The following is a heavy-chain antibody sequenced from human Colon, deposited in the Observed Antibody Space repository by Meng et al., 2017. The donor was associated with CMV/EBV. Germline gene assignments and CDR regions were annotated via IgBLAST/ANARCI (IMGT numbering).Heavy chain of an antibody. D-gene: IGHD3-22*01. V-gene: IGHV3-30*04. J-gene: IGHJ4*02. Sequence: GESLKISCAASGFTFSAYPIHWVRQAPGKGLEWVAIISHDGGNKYFADSVKGRFTISRDNSKNTVFLQIHSLRAEDTAVYFCAREDLYYDTSAYHAYYFHSWGQGTLVTVSS. CDR3: AREDLYYDTSAYHAYYFHS. CDR1: GFTFSAYP. CDR2: ISHDGGNK.